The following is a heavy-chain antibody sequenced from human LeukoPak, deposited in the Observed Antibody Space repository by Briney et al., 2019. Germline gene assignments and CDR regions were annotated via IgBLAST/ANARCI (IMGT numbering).Heavy chain of an antibody. V-gene: IGHV3-21*01. Sequence: GGSLRLSCAASGFTFSSYSMNWVRQAPGKGLEWVSSISSSSSYIYYADSVKGRFTISRDNAKNSLYLQMNSLRAEDMAVYYCARDLGVYYDSSGYDWGQGTLVTVSS. D-gene: IGHD3-22*01. CDR3: ARDLGVYYDSSGYD. J-gene: IGHJ4*02. CDR1: GFTFSSYS. CDR2: ISSSSSYI.